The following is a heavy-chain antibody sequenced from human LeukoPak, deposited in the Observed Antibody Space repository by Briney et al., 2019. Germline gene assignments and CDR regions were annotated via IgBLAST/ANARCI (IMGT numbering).Heavy chain of an antibody. D-gene: IGHD3-3*01. CDR1: GFTFSSYA. CDR2: ISGSGGST. CDR3: AKDQTRITIFGVTPDAFDI. J-gene: IGHJ3*02. Sequence: GGSLRLSCAASGFTFSSYAMSWVRQAPGKGLEWVSAISGSGGSTYYADSVKGRFTISRDNSKNTLYLQMNSLRAEDTAVYYCAKDQTRITIFGVTPDAFDIWGQGTMVTVSS. V-gene: IGHV3-23*01.